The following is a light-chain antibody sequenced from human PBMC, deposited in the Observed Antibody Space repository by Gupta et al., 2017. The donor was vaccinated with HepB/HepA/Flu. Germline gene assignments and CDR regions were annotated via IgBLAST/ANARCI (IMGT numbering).Light chain of an antibody. CDR2: KTS. Sequence: DIQMTQSPSTLSASVGDRVTITCRASQNTGYWLAWFQQKPGKAPNLLISKTSTLGSGVPSRFSGSRSGTEFTLTISSLQPDDFATYYCQQYNNYPWTFGQGTKVEIK. CDR3: QQYNNYPWT. J-gene: IGKJ1*01. V-gene: IGKV1-5*03. CDR1: QNTGYW.